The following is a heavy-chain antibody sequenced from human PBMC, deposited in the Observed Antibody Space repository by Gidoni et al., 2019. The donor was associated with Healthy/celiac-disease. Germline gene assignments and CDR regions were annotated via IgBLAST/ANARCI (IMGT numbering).Heavy chain of an antibody. D-gene: IGHD3-3*01. CDR2: ISSSSSTI. V-gene: IGHV3-48*01. J-gene: IGHJ6*02. CDR3: ARVDITIFGVVPYYYYGMDV. Sequence: EVQLVESGGGLVQPGGSLSLSCAASGFTFSSYRMNWVRQAPGKGLEWVSYISSSSSTIYYADSVKGRFTISRDNAKNSLYLQMNSLRAEDTAVYYCARVDITIFGVVPYYYYGMDVWGQGTTVTVSS. CDR1: GFTFSSYR.